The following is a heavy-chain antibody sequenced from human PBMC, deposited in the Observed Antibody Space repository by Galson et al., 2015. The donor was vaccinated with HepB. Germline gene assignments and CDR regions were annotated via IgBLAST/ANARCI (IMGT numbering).Heavy chain of an antibody. Sequence: SLRLSCAASGFTFSSYAMSWVRQAPGKGLEWVSAISGSGGSTYYADSVKGRFTISRDNSKDTLYLQMNSLRAEDTAVYYCAKDLAHSSGWKIGPLDYWGQGTLVTVSS. CDR3: AKDLAHSSGWKIGPLDY. CDR1: GFTFSSYA. J-gene: IGHJ4*02. CDR2: ISGSGGST. V-gene: IGHV3-23*01. D-gene: IGHD6-19*01.